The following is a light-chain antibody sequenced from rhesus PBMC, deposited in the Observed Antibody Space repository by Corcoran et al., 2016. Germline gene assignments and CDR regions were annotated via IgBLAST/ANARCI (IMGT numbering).Light chain of an antibody. J-gene: IGKJ3*01. CDR1: QSVSSY. CDR2: GAS. Sequence: VILTQSPATLSLSPGERATLSCRASQSVSSYLAWYQQKPGQAPKLLIYGASSRAPGTPDRFSGSGSGTEFTLTISSLEPEDSAVYYCQKYSSPPFTFGPGTRLNLK. CDR3: QKYSSPPFT. V-gene: IGKV3-53*02.